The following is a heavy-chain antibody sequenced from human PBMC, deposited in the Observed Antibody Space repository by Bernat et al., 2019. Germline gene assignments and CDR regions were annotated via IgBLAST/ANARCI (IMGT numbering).Heavy chain of an antibody. CDR1: GFTFSSYG. Sequence: QVQLVESGGGVVQPGRSLRLSCAASGFTFSSYGMHWVRQAPGKGLEWVAVISYDGSNKYYADSVKGRFTISRDNSKNTLYLQMNSLRAEDTAVYYRAKDGGRLRYMWGVIDYWGQGTLVTVSS. D-gene: IGHD5-12*01. CDR2: ISYDGSNK. J-gene: IGHJ4*02. V-gene: IGHV3-30*18. CDR3: AKDGGRLRYMWGVIDY.